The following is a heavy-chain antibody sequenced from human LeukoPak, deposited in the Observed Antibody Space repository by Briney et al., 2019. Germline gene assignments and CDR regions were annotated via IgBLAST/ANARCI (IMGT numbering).Heavy chain of an antibody. Sequence: GGSLRLSCAASGFTFSSYWMNWVRQAPGKGLEWVANIKQDGSEKYYVESVKGRFTISRDNAKNSLYLQMNSLRAEDTAVYYYARAGSGYDSTSHYFYYMDVWGKGTTVTVSS. V-gene: IGHV3-7*01. CDR1: GFTFSSYW. J-gene: IGHJ6*03. CDR3: ARAGSGYDSTSHYFYYMDV. CDR2: IKQDGSEK. D-gene: IGHD5-12*01.